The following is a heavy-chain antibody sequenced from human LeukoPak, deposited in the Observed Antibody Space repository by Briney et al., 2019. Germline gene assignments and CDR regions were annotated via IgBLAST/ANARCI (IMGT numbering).Heavy chain of an antibody. D-gene: IGHD2-2*01. CDR2: IYYSGST. Sequence: SETLSLTCTVSGGSISSYYWSWIRQPPGKGLEWIGYIYYSGSTNYNPSLKSRVTISVDTSKNQFSLKLSSVTAAHTAAYYCVXXXYQXWXGPLYFDYWGQGTLVTVSS. CDR3: VXXXYQXWXGPLYFDY. V-gene: IGHV4-59*01. CDR1: GGSISSYY. J-gene: IGHJ4*02.